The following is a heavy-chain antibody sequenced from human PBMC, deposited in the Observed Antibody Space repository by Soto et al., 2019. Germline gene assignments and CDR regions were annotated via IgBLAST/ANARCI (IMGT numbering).Heavy chain of an antibody. J-gene: IGHJ4*02. D-gene: IGHD6-13*01. CDR3: ARYRAAGPDY. V-gene: IGHV1-69*02. CDR2: IIPILGIE. Sequence: QVQLVQSGAEVKKPGSSVKVSCKASGGTFSSYTISWVRQAPGQGLEWMGRIIPILGIENYAQKFQGRVTITADESTTTSYIELTSLRSEDTAMYYCARYRAAGPDYWGQGTLVTVSS. CDR1: GGTFSSYT.